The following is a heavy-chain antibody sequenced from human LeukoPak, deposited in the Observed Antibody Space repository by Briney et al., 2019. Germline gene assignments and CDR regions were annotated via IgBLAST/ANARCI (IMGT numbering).Heavy chain of an antibody. CDR1: GFTFRSYA. Sequence: GGSLRLSCAASGFTFRSYAMCWVRQAPGKGLEWVSFISGNGDSTYYADSVKGRFTISRDNSKNTLYLQMNSLRAEDTAVYYCARGQERKRWLQLTDIDYWGQGTLVTVSS. J-gene: IGHJ4*02. V-gene: IGHV3-23*01. D-gene: IGHD5-24*01. CDR2: ISGNGDST. CDR3: ARGQERKRWLQLTDIDY.